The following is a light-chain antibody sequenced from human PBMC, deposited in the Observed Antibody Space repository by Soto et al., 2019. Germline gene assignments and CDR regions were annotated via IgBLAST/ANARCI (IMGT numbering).Light chain of an antibody. CDR1: SSDVGSYNL. J-gene: IGLJ1*01. Sequence: QSVLTQPASVSGSPGQSITISCTGTSSDVGSYNLVSWYQQHPGKAPKLVIYEGSKRPSGVSNRFSGSKSGNTASLTISGFQAEDEADYYCCSYAGSSTYYVFGTGTKVTVL. CDR2: EGS. CDR3: CSYAGSSTYYV. V-gene: IGLV2-23*01.